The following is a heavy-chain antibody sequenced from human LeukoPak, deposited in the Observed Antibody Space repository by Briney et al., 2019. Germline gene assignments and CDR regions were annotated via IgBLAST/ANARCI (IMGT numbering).Heavy chain of an antibody. CDR2: INPNSGGT. D-gene: IGHD4-17*01. CDR3: AREARVTRSWFDP. Sequence: ASVKVFCKASGYTFTGYYMHWVRQAPGQGLEWMGWINPNSGGTNYAQKFQGRVTMTRDTSISTAYMELSRLRSDDTAVYYCAREARVTRSWFDPWGQGTLVTVSS. V-gene: IGHV1-2*02. CDR1: GYTFTGYY. J-gene: IGHJ5*02.